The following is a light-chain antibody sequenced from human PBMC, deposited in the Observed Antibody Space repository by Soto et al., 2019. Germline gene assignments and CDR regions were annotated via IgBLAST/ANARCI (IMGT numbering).Light chain of an antibody. CDR2: SNN. V-gene: IGLV1-44*01. J-gene: IGLJ3*02. CDR1: TSNIGSNY. CDR3: AVWDDSLNARV. Sequence: QSVLSQPPSASGTPGQRVTISCSGSTSNIGSNYVSWYQQLPGTAPKLPIYSNNQRPSGVPDRFSGSKSGTSASLAISGLQSEDEADYYCAVWDDSLNARVFAGGTKLTVL.